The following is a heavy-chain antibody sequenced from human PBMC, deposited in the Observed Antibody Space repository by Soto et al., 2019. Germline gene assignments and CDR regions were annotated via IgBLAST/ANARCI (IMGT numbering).Heavy chain of an antibody. Sequence: HPGGSLRLSCAASGFTFSSYGMHWVRQAPGKGLEWVAVIWYDGSNKYYADSVKGRFTISRDNSKNTLYLQMNSLRAEDTAVYYCARDLSRYSSGWYLFDFWGQGTLVTVSS. CDR1: GFTFSSYG. D-gene: IGHD6-19*01. CDR3: ARDLSRYSSGWYLFDF. J-gene: IGHJ4*02. CDR2: IWYDGSNK. V-gene: IGHV3-33*01.